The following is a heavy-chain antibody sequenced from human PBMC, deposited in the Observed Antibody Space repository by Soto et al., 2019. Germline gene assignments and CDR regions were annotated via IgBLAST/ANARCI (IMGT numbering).Heavy chain of an antibody. D-gene: IGHD2-15*01. CDR3: ERGTSGGLGNY. J-gene: IGHJ4*02. V-gene: IGHV4-34*01. CDR1: GGSFSDYY. CDR2: INHARRT. Sequence: SETLSLTCAVSGGSFSDYYWSWIRQPPGKGLEWIGEINHARRTNYNPSLKSRVTLSVDTSKNQFSLKLSSVTAADTAVYYCERGTSGGLGNYWGQGTLVTVSS.